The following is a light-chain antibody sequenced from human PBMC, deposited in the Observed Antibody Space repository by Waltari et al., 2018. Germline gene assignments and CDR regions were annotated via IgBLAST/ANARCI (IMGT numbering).Light chain of an antibody. CDR1: QSIGRY. CDR3: QNHERLPAT. CDR2: GAS. V-gene: IGKV3-20*01. Sequence: EIVLTQSPGTLSLSPGERATLSCRASQSIGRYLAWYQQKPDQAPRLLIYGASSRATGIPDRFSGSGCGTDFSLTISRLEPEDFAVYYCQNHERLPATFGQGTKVEIK. J-gene: IGKJ1*01.